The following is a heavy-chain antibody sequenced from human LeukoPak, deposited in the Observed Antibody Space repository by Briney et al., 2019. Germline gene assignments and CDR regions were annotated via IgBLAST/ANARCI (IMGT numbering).Heavy chain of an antibody. D-gene: IGHD3-16*01. Sequence: GGSLRLSCAASGFSFSTYWMHWVRQVPGKGPEWVSHITPDGSSTNYADSVKGRFTISRDNAKNTLYLQMNSLRAEDTAVYYCSSQISRGGDWGQGTLVTVSS. CDR3: SSQISRGGD. CDR1: GFSFSTYW. J-gene: IGHJ4*02. CDR2: ITPDGSST. V-gene: IGHV3-74*01.